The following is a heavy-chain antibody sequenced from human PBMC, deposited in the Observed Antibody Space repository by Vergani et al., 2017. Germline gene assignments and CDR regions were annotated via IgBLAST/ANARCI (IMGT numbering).Heavy chain of an antibody. V-gene: IGHV4-34*01. CDR3: ARDPMTDEYDSSGYDDY. CDR2: INHSGST. CDR1: GGSFSGYY. Sequence: QVQLQQWGAGLLKPSETLSLTCAVYGGSFSGYYWSWIRQPPGKGLEWIGEINHSGSTNYNPSLKSRVTISVDTSKNQFSLKLSSVTAADPAVYYCARDPMTDEYDSSGYDDYWGQGTLVTVSS. D-gene: IGHD3-22*01. J-gene: IGHJ4*02.